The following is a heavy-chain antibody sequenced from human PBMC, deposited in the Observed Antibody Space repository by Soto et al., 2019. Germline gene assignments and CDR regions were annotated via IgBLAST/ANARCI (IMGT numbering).Heavy chain of an antibody. Sequence: GGSLRLSCAASGFTVSSNYMSWVRQAPGKGLEWVSVIYSGGSTYYADSVKGRFTISRDNSKNTLYLQMNSLRAEDTAVYYCARMPPRGITGTTGNRGYYFDYWGQGTQVTVSS. CDR3: ARMPPRGITGTTGNRGYYFDY. CDR1: GFTVSSNY. CDR2: IYSGGST. D-gene: IGHD1-20*01. J-gene: IGHJ4*02. V-gene: IGHV3-66*01.